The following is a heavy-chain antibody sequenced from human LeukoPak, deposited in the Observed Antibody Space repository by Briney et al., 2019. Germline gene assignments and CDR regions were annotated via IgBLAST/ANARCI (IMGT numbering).Heavy chain of an antibody. V-gene: IGHV3-23*01. Sequence: PGRSLRLSCAASGFTFSSYAMSWVRQAPGKGLEWVSAISGSGGSTYYADSVKGRFTISRDNSKNTLYLQMNSLRAEDTAVYYCAKDEVRSRGALYYYYGMDVWGQGTTVTVSS. CDR1: GFTFSSYA. CDR2: ISGSGGST. CDR3: AKDEVRSRGALYYYYGMDV. J-gene: IGHJ6*02. D-gene: IGHD2-21*01.